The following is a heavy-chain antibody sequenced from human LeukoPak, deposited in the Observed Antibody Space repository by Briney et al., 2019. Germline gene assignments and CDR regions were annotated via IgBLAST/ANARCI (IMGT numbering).Heavy chain of an antibody. V-gene: IGHV4-30-4*01. CDR2: IYYSGST. J-gene: IGHJ4*02. CDR1: GGSIRSGDFY. D-gene: IGHD3-22*01. Sequence: SQTLSLTCTVSGGSIRSGDFYWSWIRQPPGKGLEWIGYIYYSGSTNYNPSLKSRVTISKDTSKNQFSLKLSSVTAADTAVYYCASSHYYDSSGPTWYFDYWGQGTLVTVSS. CDR3: ASSHYYDSSGPTWYFDY.